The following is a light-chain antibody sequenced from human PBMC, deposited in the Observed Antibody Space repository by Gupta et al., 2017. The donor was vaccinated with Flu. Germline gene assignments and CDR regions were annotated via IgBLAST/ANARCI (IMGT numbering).Light chain of an antibody. Sequence: VNLTCTLSSGHSTDAIAWHQQEPEKGPRFLRKWNRDGSQSKGDAVPDRFSGSSSAAARYLTISGVQSEDDDDYYCQAWGTGTWIIGGGTKLTVL. CDR2: WNRDGSQ. V-gene: IGLV4-69*01. J-gene: IGLJ2*01. CDR1: SGHSTDA. CDR3: QAWGTGTWI.